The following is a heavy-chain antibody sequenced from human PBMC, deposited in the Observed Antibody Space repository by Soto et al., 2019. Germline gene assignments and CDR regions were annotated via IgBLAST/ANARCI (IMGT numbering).Heavy chain of an antibody. CDR2: TSYDGNNK. D-gene: IGHD1-26*01. Sequence: GGSLRLSCEASGFTLSSYWMSWIRQAPGKGLEWVASTSYDGNNKYYADSLKGRFTISRDNSKKMVYLQMTSLGPEDTAVYYCAKGGGSARDFDYWGQGALVTVSS. J-gene: IGHJ4*02. CDR1: GFTLSSYW. V-gene: IGHV3-30*18. CDR3: AKGGGSARDFDY.